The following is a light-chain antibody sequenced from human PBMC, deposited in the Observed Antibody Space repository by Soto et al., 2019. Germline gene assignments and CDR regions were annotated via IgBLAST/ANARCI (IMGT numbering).Light chain of an antibody. Sequence: EIVMTQSPAILSVSPGERATLSCRASQSVSSNLVWYQQKPGQAPRLLIYGASTRATGIPARFSGSGSGTEFTLTISSLLSEDFAVYYCQQYNNWPPTWTFGQGTKVEIK. CDR2: GAS. CDR3: QQYNNWPPTWT. J-gene: IGKJ1*01. CDR1: QSVSSN. V-gene: IGKV3-15*01.